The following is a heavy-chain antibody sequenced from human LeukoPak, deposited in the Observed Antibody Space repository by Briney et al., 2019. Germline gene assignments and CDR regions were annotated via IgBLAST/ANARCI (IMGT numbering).Heavy chain of an antibody. CDR1: GGSFSDYY. V-gene: IGHV4-34*01. CDR3: ARCGGYDYLDDY. D-gene: IGHD5-12*01. Sequence: SETLSLTCAVYGGSFSDYYWAWIRQSPGEGLEWIGEINNSGSTKYNPSLKSRVSISADTSKNQFSLKLSSVTAAATAVYYCARCGGYDYLDDYWGQGTLVTVSS. J-gene: IGHJ4*02. CDR2: INNSGST.